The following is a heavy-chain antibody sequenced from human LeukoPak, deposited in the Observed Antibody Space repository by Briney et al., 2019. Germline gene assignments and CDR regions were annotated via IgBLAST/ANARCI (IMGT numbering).Heavy chain of an antibody. J-gene: IGHJ4*02. CDR1: GFTFSSYS. CDR2: ISTSSSYI. V-gene: IGHV3-21*06. Sequence: GGSLRLSCAASGFTFSSYSMNWVRQAPGKGLEWVSSISTSSSYIYYVDSVKGRFTISRDNAKNSLYLQMNSLRAEDTAVYYCARVPRSNWNEYWGQGTLVTVSS. CDR3: ARVPRSNWNEY. D-gene: IGHD1-1*01.